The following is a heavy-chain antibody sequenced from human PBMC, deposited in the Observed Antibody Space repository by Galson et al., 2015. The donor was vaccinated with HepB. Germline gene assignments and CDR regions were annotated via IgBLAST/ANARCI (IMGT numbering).Heavy chain of an antibody. D-gene: IGHD6-13*01. CDR3: AKCSGSNWFVPHHFDS. V-gene: IGHV3-23*01. CDR2: ISGSGGST. CDR1: GFTFANYV. J-gene: IGHJ4*02. Sequence: SLRLSCAASGFTFANYVMNWVRQAPGKGLEWVSSISGSGGSTYYRGSFKGRFTISSDNSKNTVYLQMKSLRADDTAVYYCAKCSGSNWFVPHHFDSWGQGTLVTVSS.